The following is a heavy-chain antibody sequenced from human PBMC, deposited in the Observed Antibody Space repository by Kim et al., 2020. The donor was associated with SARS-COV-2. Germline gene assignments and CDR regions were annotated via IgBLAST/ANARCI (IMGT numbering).Heavy chain of an antibody. D-gene: IGHD3-10*01. CDR3: ARDGYYGSGSYPLV. J-gene: IGHJ1*01. CDR2: ISYDGSNK. Sequence: GGSLRLSCAASGFTFSSYGMHWVRQAPGKGLEGVAVISYDGSNKYYADSVKGRFTISRDNSKNTLYLQMNSLRAEDTAVYYCARDGYYGSGSYPLVWGQG. V-gene: IGHV3-33*05. CDR1: GFTFSSYG.